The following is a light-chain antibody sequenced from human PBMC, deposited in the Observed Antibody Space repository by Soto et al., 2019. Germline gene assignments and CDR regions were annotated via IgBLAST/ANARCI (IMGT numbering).Light chain of an antibody. CDR3: QSSDSSLSAWV. V-gene: IGLV1-40*01. Sequence: QSVLTQPPSVSGAPGQRVTISCTGSTSNIGAGFDVHWYQQLPGAAPKLLIYANTNRPSGVPHRFSGSKSGASASLAITGLQAEDEADYYCQSSDSSLSAWVFGGGTKVTVL. J-gene: IGLJ3*02. CDR2: ANT. CDR1: TSNIGAGFD.